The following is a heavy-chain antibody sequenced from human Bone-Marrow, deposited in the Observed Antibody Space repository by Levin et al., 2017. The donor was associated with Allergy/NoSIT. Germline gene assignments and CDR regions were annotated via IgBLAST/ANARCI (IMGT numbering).Heavy chain of an antibody. CDR3: ARGNSGYGFFDY. Sequence: PGESLKISCVTSGFTISGYWMHWVRQAPGKGLEWVARISGDGSSTSYADSVKDRFTISRDNAKNTLYLQVNSLRPEDTAVYYCARGNSGYGFFDYWGQGTLVTVSS. CDR1: GFTISGYW. D-gene: IGHD5-12*01. CDR2: ISGDGSST. V-gene: IGHV3-74*01. J-gene: IGHJ4*02.